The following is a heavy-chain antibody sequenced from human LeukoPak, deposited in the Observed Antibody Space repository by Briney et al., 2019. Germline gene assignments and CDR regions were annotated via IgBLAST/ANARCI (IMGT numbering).Heavy chain of an antibody. V-gene: IGHV4-34*01. CDR1: GVSLRGYY. Sequence: KPSETLSLTCAVYGVSLRGYYWSWIRQSPEKGLEWIGEISHEGDSIYNPSLKSRLTLLVDMSKNQFSLKLRSVTAADTAVYYCARGRNYVSDYYFDVWGKGTTVIVSS. J-gene: IGHJ6*03. CDR3: ARGRNYVSDYYFDV. CDR2: ISHEGDS. D-gene: IGHD1-7*01.